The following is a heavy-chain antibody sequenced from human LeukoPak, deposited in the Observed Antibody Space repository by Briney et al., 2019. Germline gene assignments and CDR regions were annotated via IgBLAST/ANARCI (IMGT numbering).Heavy chain of an antibody. CDR3: TSPENSGSYRFDP. J-gene: IGHJ5*02. CDR2: IRSKANSYAT. D-gene: IGHD1-26*01. CDR1: GFTFSGSA. Sequence: GSLKLSCAASGFTFSGSAMHWVRQASGKGLEWVGRIRSKANSYATAYAASVKGRFTISRDDSKNTAYLQMNSLKTEDTAVYYCTSPENSGSYRFDPWGQGTLVTVSS. V-gene: IGHV3-73*01.